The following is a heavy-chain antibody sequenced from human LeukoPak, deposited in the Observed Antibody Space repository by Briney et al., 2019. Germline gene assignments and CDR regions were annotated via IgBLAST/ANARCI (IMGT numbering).Heavy chain of an antibody. J-gene: IGHJ4*02. CDR2: TSYDESTK. D-gene: IGHD5-12*01. CDR1: GFTVSSNY. CDR3: ARDRDWLRDFDY. Sequence: GGSLRLSCAASGFTVSSNYMSWVRQSPGKGLEWVAVTSYDESTKYYVDSVRGRFTISRDNSKNTLFLQMNSLRDEDTAFYYCARDRDWLRDFDYWGQGTLVTVSS. V-gene: IGHV3-30*03.